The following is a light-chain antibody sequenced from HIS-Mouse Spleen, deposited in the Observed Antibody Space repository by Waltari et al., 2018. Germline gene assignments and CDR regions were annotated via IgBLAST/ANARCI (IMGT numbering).Light chain of an antibody. CDR1: SSDAGGYNY. CDR2: DVS. CDR3: SSYTSSSTHYV. Sequence: QSALTQPASVSGSPGQSITISCTGTSSDAGGYNYVSWYQQHPGKAPKLMIYDVSNWPSGVSNRFSGSKSGNTASLTISGLQAEDEADYYCSSYTSSSTHYVFGTGTKVTVL. V-gene: IGLV2-14*03. J-gene: IGLJ1*01.